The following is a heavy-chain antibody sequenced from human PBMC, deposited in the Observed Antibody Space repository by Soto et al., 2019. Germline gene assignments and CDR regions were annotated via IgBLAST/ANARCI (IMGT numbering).Heavy chain of an antibody. J-gene: IGHJ4*02. CDR1: GGTFSSYA. V-gene: IGHV1-69*12. Sequence: QVQLVQSGAEVRQPASSVKVSCKTSGGTFSSYAISWVRQAPGQGLEWMGGIVPIVDTSTYAQKFQGRVTITADESTSTAYMELSSLRSDDTAIYYCLRVVAIPGSPDNWGQGTLVTVSS. D-gene: IGHD2-15*01. CDR2: IVPIVDTS. CDR3: LRVVAIPGSPDN.